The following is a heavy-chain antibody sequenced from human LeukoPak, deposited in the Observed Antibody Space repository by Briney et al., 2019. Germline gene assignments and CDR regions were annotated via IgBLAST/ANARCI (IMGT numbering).Heavy chain of an antibody. D-gene: IGHD3-22*01. CDR2: IYYSGST. Sequence: SETLSLTCTVSGGSISSSSYYWGWIRQPPGKGLEWIGSIYYSGSTYYNPSLKSRATISVDTSKNQFSLKLSSVTAADTAVYYCARLTYFYDRSGYYYYWGQGTLVTVSS. CDR3: ARLTYFYDRSGYYYY. CDR1: GGSISSSSYY. J-gene: IGHJ4*02. V-gene: IGHV4-39*01.